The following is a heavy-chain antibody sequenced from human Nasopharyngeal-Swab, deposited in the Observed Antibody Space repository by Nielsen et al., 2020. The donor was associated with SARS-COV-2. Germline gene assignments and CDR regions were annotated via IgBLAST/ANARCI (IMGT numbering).Heavy chain of an antibody. J-gene: IGHJ4*02. CDR2: ISGSGGST. CDR3: AKDSALRFLEWLYPGGLFDY. D-gene: IGHD3-3*01. Sequence: GESLKISCAASGFTFSSYAMSWVRQAPGKGLEWVSAISGSGGSTYYADSVKGRFTISRDNSKNTLYLQMNSLRAEDTAVYYCAKDSALRFLEWLYPGGLFDYWGQGTLVTVSS. CDR1: GFTFSSYA. V-gene: IGHV3-23*01.